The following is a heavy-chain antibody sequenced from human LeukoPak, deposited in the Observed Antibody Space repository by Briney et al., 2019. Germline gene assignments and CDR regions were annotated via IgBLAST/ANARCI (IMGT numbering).Heavy chain of an antibody. J-gene: IGHJ4*02. CDR3: ARDSTTYDILTGYREIDY. V-gene: IGHV1-18*01. Sequence: ASVKVSCKASGYTFTNYGITWVRQAPGQGLEWMGWISVYNGNTNYAQKVQGRVTMTTDTSASTVYMELRSLRSDDTAVYYCARDSTTYDILTGYREIDYWGQGTLVTVSS. D-gene: IGHD3-9*01. CDR1: GYTFTNYG. CDR2: ISVYNGNT.